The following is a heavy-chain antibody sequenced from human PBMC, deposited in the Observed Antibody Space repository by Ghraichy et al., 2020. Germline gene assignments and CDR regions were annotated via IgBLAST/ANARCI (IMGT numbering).Heavy chain of an antibody. CDR3: AKATYYDISTGYRYFDS. CDR2: VYHIGST. Sequence: SETLSLTCAVSGGSMSGTNWWSWVRQPAGKGLEWIGEVYHIGSTHYNPSLKSRVTISIDKSMSQFSLRLSSLTAADTAVYYCAKATYYDISTGYRYFDSWGQGILVTVSS. J-gene: IGHJ4*02. V-gene: IGHV4-4*02. CDR1: GGSMSGTNW. D-gene: IGHD3-9*01.